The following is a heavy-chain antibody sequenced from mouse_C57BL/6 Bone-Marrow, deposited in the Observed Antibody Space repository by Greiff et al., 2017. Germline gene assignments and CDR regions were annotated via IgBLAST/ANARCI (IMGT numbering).Heavy chain of an antibody. J-gene: IGHJ3*01. Sequence: VMLVESGPELVKPGASVKISCKASGYAFSSSWMNWVKQRPGKGLEWIGRIYPGDGDTNYNGKFKGKATLTADKSSSTAYMQLSSLTSEDSAVYFCARSTTVVARGFAYWGQGTLVTVS. CDR1: GYAFSSSW. CDR2: IYPGDGDT. CDR3: ARSTTVVARGFAY. D-gene: IGHD1-1*01. V-gene: IGHV1-82*01.